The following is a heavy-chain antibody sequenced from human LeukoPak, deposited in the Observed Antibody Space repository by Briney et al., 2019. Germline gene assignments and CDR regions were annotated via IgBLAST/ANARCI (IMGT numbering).Heavy chain of an antibody. CDR1: GFTFSNYW. D-gene: IGHD1-26*01. CDR2: IKPDGSAQ. V-gene: IGHV3-7*01. Sequence: GGSLRLSCAASGFTFSNYWMTWVRQAPGKGLEWVANIKPDGSAQYYADSVRGRFTISRDSAKNSVFLQMNSLRAEDTAVYHCARPSVGAISLFGYWGQGTLVTVSS. J-gene: IGHJ4*02. CDR3: ARPSVGAISLFGY.